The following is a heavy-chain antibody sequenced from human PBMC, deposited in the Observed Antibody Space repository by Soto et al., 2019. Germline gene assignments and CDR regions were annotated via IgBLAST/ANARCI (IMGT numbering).Heavy chain of an antibody. D-gene: IGHD6-19*01. CDR2: VRRSGA. Sequence: EVQLLESGGGLVQPGGSLRLSCVTSGFTFSSCTMNWVRQAPGQGLEWVSSVRRSGAYDADSVKGRFTISRDNSRSTLYLQMDSLRAEDTAVYYCAKVLTDDNGWYHFDSWGQGTLVTVSS. J-gene: IGHJ4*02. CDR1: GFTFSSCT. V-gene: IGHV3-23*01. CDR3: AKVLTDDNGWYHFDS.